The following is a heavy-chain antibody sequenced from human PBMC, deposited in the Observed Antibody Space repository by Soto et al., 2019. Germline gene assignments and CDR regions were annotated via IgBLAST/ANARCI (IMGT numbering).Heavy chain of an antibody. J-gene: IGHJ5*02. CDR2: VHYSGTT. D-gene: IGHD3-3*01. CDR1: GGSIRGIDDY. Sequence: SETLSLTCSVSGGSIRGIDDYWAWIRQPPGKGLEWIGYVHYSGTTNYNPSLKSRVTMSVDTSKKQFSLKLRSVTAADTAVYYCARGKIIGPWGQGTLVTVSS. V-gene: IGHV4-61*08. CDR3: ARGKIIGP.